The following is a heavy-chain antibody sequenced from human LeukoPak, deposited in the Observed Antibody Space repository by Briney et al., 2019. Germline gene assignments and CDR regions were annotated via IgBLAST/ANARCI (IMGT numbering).Heavy chain of an antibody. CDR1: GFTFSSDS. Sequence: GGSLRLSCAASGFTFSSDSMNWVRQAPGKGLEWVSTIGSGGISVYYADSVRGRFTISRDNAKDSLYLQMNSLRAEDTAVYYCARDGGHLIPGGYWGQETLVTVSS. J-gene: IGHJ4*02. D-gene: IGHD2-15*01. CDR3: ARDGGHLIPGGY. V-gene: IGHV3-21*06. CDR2: IGSGGISV.